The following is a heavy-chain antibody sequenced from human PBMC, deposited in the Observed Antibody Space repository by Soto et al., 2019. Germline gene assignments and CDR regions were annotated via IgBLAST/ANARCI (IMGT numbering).Heavy chain of an antibody. V-gene: IGHV3-30-3*01. Sequence: QEQLVESGGDVAQPGGSLTLSCPASGFTFTANALHWVRQAPGKGLEWVAVIAYDGTIKIYRDSVKGRFTISRDDSKSTLYLQMNSLRPEDTAVYYCARDKIKGAPDYLDSWGQGTLVTVSS. CDR2: IAYDGTIK. J-gene: IGHJ4*02. D-gene: IGHD1-26*01. CDR3: ARDKIKGAPDYLDS. CDR1: GFTFTANA.